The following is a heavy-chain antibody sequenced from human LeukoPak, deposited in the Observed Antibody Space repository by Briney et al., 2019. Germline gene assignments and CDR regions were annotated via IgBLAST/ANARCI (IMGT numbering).Heavy chain of an antibody. CDR2: INPNSGGT. V-gene: IGHV1-2*02. CDR3: ARGCCSSTSCRSSNHDY. D-gene: IGHD2-2*01. Sequence: ASVKVSCKASGYTFTGYYMHWVRQAPGQGLEWMGWINPNSGGTNYAQKFQGRVTMTRDTSISTAYMELSRLRSDDTAVYYCARGCCSSTSCRSSNHDYWGQGTLVTVSS. J-gene: IGHJ4*02. CDR1: GYTFTGYY.